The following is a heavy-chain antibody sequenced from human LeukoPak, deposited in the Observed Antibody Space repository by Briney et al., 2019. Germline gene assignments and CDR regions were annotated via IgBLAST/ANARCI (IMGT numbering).Heavy chain of an antibody. Sequence: SETLSLTCTVSGGSISGYYWSWIRQPPGKGLEWIGYIYYSGSTNYNPSLKSRVTISVDTSKNQFSLKLSSVTAADTAVYYCAGGVTMVRGVIAPFPYWGQGTLVTVSS. D-gene: IGHD3-10*01. CDR3: AGGVTMVRGVIAPFPY. CDR2: IYYSGST. V-gene: IGHV4-59*08. J-gene: IGHJ4*02. CDR1: GGSISGYY.